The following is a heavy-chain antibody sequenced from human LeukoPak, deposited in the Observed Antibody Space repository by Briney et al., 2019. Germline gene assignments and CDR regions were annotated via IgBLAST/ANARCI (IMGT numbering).Heavy chain of an antibody. CDR2: IGGGVNTT. V-gene: IGHV3-23*01. J-gene: IGHJ6*04. CDR3: GKRYCDSTTCHFYQDV. CDR1: GFTFSRYG. D-gene: IGHD2-2*01. Sequence: GGSLRLSCAASGFTFSRYGMSWVRQAPGKGLEWVSTIGGGVNTTYYADSARGRFTIFRENSKNTLYLQMNSLRADDTALYYLGKRYCDSTTCHFYQDVWGKGTTVTVSS.